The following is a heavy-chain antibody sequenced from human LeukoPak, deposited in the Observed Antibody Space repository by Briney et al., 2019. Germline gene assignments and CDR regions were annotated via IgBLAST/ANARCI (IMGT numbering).Heavy chain of an antibody. Sequence: SETLSLTCTVSGGSISTSSYYWGWVRQPPGKGLEWIGNIFYSGSTYYSPSLKSRVTISLDTSRNQFSLKLNSVTAADTAVYYCARVEYSGSLQTWGQGTLVTVSS. J-gene: IGHJ5*02. D-gene: IGHD1-26*01. V-gene: IGHV4-39*07. CDR2: IFYSGST. CDR1: GGSISTSSYY. CDR3: ARVEYSGSLQT.